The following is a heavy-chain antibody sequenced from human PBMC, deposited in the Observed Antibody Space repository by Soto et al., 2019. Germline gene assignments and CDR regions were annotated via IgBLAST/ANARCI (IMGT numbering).Heavy chain of an antibody. CDR1: GFSFKEYY. D-gene: IGHD3-16*01. J-gene: IGHJ5*02. CDR3: ARDMYTNYVTYFDL. CDR2: ITSSGGNA. V-gene: IGHV3-11*01. Sequence: GGSLRLSCAASGFSFKEYYMTWIRQTPEKGLEWISTITSSGGNAYYAASVKGRVTISRDNAHNSLYLQMSGLRAEDTALYYCARDMYTNYVTYFDLWGQGTLVTVSS.